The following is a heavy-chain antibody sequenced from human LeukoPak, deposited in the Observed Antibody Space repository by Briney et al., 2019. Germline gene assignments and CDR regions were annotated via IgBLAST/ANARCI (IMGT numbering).Heavy chain of an antibody. Sequence: GASVKVSCKASGYTFTGYYMHWVRQATGQGLDWMGWINPNSGGTNYAQKFQGWVTMTRDTSISTAYMGLRGLRSDDTAVYYCAGGGGGAGTYIPYAMDVWGQGTTVTVSS. J-gene: IGHJ6*02. CDR3: AGGGGGAGTYIPYAMDV. V-gene: IGHV1-2*04. D-gene: IGHD3-10*01. CDR1: GYTFTGYY. CDR2: INPNSGGT.